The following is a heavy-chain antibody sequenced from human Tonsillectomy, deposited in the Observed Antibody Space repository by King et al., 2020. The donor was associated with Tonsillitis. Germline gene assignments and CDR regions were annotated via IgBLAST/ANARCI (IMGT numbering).Heavy chain of an antibody. Sequence: VQLVESGGGLVQPGGSLRLSCAASGFTFSSYEMNWVRQAPGKGLEWVSYMSSSGIAIYYADSVKGRFTVSRDNAKNSLYLQMNSLRAEDTAVYYCARDEVGATGYFDYWGQGTLVTVSS. CDR1: GFTFSSYE. CDR2: MSSSGIAI. V-gene: IGHV3-48*03. D-gene: IGHD1-26*01. CDR3: ARDEVGATGYFDY. J-gene: IGHJ4*02.